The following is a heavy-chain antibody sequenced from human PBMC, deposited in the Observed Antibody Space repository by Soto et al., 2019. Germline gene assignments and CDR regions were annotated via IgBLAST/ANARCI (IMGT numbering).Heavy chain of an antibody. J-gene: IGHJ5*02. CDR2: ISGSGGST. D-gene: IGHD3-3*01. Sequence: GGSLRLSCAASGFTFSSYAMSWVRQAPGKGLEWVSAISGSGGSTYYADSVKGRFTISRDNSKNTLYLQMNSLRAEDTAIYCCARSSGGVFGIIIEGSNWFAPWGQGTLVTVSS. CDR3: ARSSGGVFGIIIEGSNWFAP. V-gene: IGHV3-23*01. CDR1: GFTFSSYA.